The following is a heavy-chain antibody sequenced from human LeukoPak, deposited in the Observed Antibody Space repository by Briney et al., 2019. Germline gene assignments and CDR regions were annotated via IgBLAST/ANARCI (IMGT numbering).Heavy chain of an antibody. CDR3: ARVDRQQLVLDY. CDR1: GFTFSSYD. Sequence: HPGGSLRLSCAASGFTFSSYDMHWVRQATGKGLEWVSAIGTAGDTYYPGSVKGRFTISRENAKNSLYLQMNSLRAGDTAVYYCARVDRQQLVLDYWGQGTLVTVSS. CDR2: IGTAGDT. J-gene: IGHJ4*02. V-gene: IGHV3-13*01. D-gene: IGHD6-13*01.